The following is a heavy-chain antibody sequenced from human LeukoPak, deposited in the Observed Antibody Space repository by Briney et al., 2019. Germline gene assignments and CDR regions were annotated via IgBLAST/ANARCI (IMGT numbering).Heavy chain of an antibody. J-gene: IGHJ4*02. CDR3: ARDERYDSSGYPFDY. CDR1: GYTFTGYY. D-gene: IGHD3-22*01. V-gene: IGHV1-2*02. Sequence: ASVKVSCKASGYTFTGYYMHWVRQAPGQGLEWMGWINPNSGGTNYAQKFQGRVTMTRDASISTAYMELSRLRSDDTAMYYCARDERYDSSGYPFDYWGQGTLVTVSS. CDR2: INPNSGGT.